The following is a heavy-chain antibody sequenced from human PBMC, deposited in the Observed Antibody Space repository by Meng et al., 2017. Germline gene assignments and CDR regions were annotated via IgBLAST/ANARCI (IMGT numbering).Heavy chain of an antibody. CDR1: GGSFSGYY. CDR3: ARDTVEAYCGGDCCPLGY. J-gene: IGHJ4*02. D-gene: IGHD2-21*02. Sequence: QVQLQTWGAGLLKPSETLSLTCAGYGGSFSGYYWSWIRQPPGKGLEWIGEINHSGSTNYNPSLKSRVTISVDTSKNQFSLKLSSVTAADTAVYYCARDTVEAYCGGDCCPLGYWGQGTLVTVSS. V-gene: IGHV4-34*01. CDR2: INHSGST.